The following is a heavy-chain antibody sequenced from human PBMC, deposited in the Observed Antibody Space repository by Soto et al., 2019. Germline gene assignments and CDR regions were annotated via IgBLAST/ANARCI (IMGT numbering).Heavy chain of an antibody. Sequence: QLQLQESGPGLVKPSETLSLTCTVSGGSVNTGSYYWGWIRQPPGKGLEWIGGIYYSGSTHYSLSLKSRVKISLDTSKNQFSLNLTSVTAADAAVYYCASLALPHTKYPDYWGQGALLTVSS. CDR2: IYYSGST. V-gene: IGHV4-39*01. J-gene: IGHJ4*02. CDR1: GGSVNTGSYY. D-gene: IGHD2-2*01. CDR3: ASLALPHTKYPDY.